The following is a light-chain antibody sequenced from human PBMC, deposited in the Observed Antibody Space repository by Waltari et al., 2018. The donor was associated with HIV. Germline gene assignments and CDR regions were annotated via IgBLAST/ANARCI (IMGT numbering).Light chain of an antibody. CDR1: QSLVFTDGDTY. V-gene: IGKV2-30*01. J-gene: IGKJ2*01. CDR3: MQVRFWPHT. CDR2: KVS. Sequence: DVLMTQSQLSLTVNVGQSASISCKSNQSLVFTDGDTYLFWFQQKPGQSPRRLIYKVSHRDSAVPARFSGSGSATDFTLKSSSVEAEDVAIYFCMQVRFWPHTFGQGTKLEIK.